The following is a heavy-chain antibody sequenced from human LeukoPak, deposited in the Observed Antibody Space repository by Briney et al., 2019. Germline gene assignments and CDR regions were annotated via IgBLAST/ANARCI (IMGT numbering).Heavy chain of an antibody. D-gene: IGHD3-16*01. CDR2: ISGSGGST. V-gene: IGHV3-23*01. CDR1: GFTFSSYA. CDR3: AKDTYSPGDIGYYYYYGMDV. J-gene: IGHJ6*02. Sequence: GGSLRLSCAASGFTFSSYAMSWVRQAPGKGLEWVSAISGSGGSTYYADYVKGRFTISRDNSKNTLYLQMNSLRAEDTAVYYCAKDTYSPGDIGYYYYYGMDVWGQGTTGTVSS.